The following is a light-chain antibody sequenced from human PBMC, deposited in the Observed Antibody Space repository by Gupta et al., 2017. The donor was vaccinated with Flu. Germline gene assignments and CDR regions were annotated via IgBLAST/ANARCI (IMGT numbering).Light chain of an antibody. CDR1: RLINSY. V-gene: IGLV3-19*01. CDR2: AKN. J-gene: IGLJ2*01. CDR3: NSRDSTDNHQAV. Sequence: SSVLNQDPAVSAALGQRVRITCQGNRLINSYASWYQQKPGQAPVLVLYAKNIRPSGIPDRFSGSSSGNTAYLTITGAQAEDEADYYCNSRDSTDNHQAVFGGGTKLTVL.